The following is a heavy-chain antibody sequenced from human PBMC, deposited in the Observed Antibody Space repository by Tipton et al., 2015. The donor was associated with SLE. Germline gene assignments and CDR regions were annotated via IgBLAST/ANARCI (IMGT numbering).Heavy chain of an antibody. CDR1: GFIFSSYA. J-gene: IGHJ4*02. CDR3: ARDLRYGDYGSRDY. V-gene: IGHV3-23*01. Sequence: SLRLSCAASGFIFSSYAMSWVRQAPEKGLEWVSTISGSGGSTYYADSVKGRFTISRDNSKNTLYLQMNSLRVEDTAVYYCARDLRYGDYGSRDYWGQGTLVTVSS. D-gene: IGHD4-17*01. CDR2: ISGSGGST.